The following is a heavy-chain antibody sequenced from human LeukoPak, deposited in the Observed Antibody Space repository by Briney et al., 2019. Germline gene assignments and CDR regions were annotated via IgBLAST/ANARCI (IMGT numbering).Heavy chain of an antibody. CDR3: LTSWGRLGYIGY. D-gene: IGHD3-16*01. J-gene: IGHJ4*02. Sequence: ASVKVSCKVSGYALTELSMHWVRQAPGKGLEWMGGFDPEDGETIYAQKFQGRVTMTGDTSTDTAYMELSSLRSEDTAVYYFLTSWGRLGYIGYLGQGTLVTVSS. V-gene: IGHV1-24*01. CDR2: FDPEDGET. CDR1: GYALTELS.